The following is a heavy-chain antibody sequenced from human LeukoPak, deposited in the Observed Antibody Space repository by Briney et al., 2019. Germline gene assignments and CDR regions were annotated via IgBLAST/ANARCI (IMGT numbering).Heavy chain of an antibody. CDR3: AKDDEERWLPDY. D-gene: IGHD5-24*01. Sequence: GGSLRLSCAASGFTFSSYAMSWVRQASGKGLEWVSAISGSGGSTYYADSVKGRFTISRDNSKNTLYLQMNSLRAEDTAVYYCAKDDEERWLPDYWGQGTLVTVSS. CDR2: ISGSGGST. V-gene: IGHV3-23*01. J-gene: IGHJ4*02. CDR1: GFTFSSYA.